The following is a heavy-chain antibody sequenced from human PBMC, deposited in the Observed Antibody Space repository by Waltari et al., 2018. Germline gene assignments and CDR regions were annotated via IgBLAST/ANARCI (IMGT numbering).Heavy chain of an antibody. CDR2: IKTRTEGGTV. D-gene: IGHD3-10*01. J-gene: IGHJ4*02. V-gene: IGHV3-15*01. CDR3: TRSADGDFAD. CDR1: GFSVTNAW. Sequence: EVHLVESGGGSVKQGGSLRRSCVASGFSVTNAWMSWVRQAPGKGLEWLGRIKTRTEGGTVDYLALVKDRFTISRDDSRNTLFLQLNNLKTDDTGVYFCTRSADGDFADWGQGTLVTVSS.